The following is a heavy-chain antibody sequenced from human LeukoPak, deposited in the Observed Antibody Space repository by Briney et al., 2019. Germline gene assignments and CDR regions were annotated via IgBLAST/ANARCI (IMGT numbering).Heavy chain of an antibody. Sequence: ASVKVSCKASGYTFTGYYMHWVRQAPGQGLEWMGGIIPIFGTANYAQKFQGRVTITADEPTSTAYMELSSLRSEDTAVYYCARGGSQAYWFDPWGQGTLVTVSS. CDR3: ARGGSQAYWFDP. D-gene: IGHD1-26*01. CDR2: IIPIFGTA. CDR1: GYTFTGYY. V-gene: IGHV1-69*13. J-gene: IGHJ5*02.